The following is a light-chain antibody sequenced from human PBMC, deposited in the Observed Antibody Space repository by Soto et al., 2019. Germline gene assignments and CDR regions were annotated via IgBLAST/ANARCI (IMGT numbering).Light chain of an antibody. CDR1: QSVSSSY. CDR2: GAS. Sequence: EIVLMPSPGTLSLSPGERATLSCRASQSVSSSYLAWYQQKPGQAPRLLIYGASSRATGIPDRFSGSGSGTDFTFTISRLEPEDFAVYYCQQYGSSRTFGQGTKVDIK. J-gene: IGKJ1*01. V-gene: IGKV3-20*01. CDR3: QQYGSSRT.